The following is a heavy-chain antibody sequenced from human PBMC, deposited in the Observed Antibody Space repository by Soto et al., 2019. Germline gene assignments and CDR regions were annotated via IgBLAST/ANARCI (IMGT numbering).Heavy chain of an antibody. CDR3: AKDHDYYGSGSNHS. Sequence: GGSLRLSCAASGFSFDDYAMHWVRQAPGKGLEWVSGISWNSGSIGYADSVKGRFTISRDNAKNSLYLQMNSLRAEDTALYYCAKDHDYYGSGSNHSWGQGTLVPVSS. CDR1: GFSFDDYA. CDR2: ISWNSGSI. J-gene: IGHJ4*02. V-gene: IGHV3-9*01. D-gene: IGHD3-10*01.